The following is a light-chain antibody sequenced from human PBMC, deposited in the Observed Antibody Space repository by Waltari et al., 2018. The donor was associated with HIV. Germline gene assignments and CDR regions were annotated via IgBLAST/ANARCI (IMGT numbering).Light chain of an antibody. Sequence: DVVMTQSPLSLLVTFKQPASIFSRSNQSLGFSDGNTYLNLVQQSQGQSAMRLIYKVSPPDSGVSDTFSGSQAHTDVTLKISRVEAEDVGVFYGMHGSPWPIAFGQATRLEIK. CDR2: KVS. CDR1: QSLGFSDGNTY. CDR3: MHGSPWPIA. V-gene: IGKV2-30*01. J-gene: IGKJ5*01.